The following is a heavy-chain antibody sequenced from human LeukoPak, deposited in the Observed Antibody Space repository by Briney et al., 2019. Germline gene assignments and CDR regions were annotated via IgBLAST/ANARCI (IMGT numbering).Heavy chain of an antibody. CDR2: ISTSGGTT. CDR3: ARYTYNSGRWFDP. D-gene: IGHD1-26*01. CDR1: GFXFTNYA. V-gene: IGHV3-23*01. J-gene: IGHJ5*02. Sequence: GGSLRLSCAASGFXFTNYAISWVRQAPGKGLEWVSAISTSGGTTFYADSVTGRFTISRDNSKNTLYLQMNTLRAEDTALYYCARYTYNSGRWFDPWGQGTLVTVSS.